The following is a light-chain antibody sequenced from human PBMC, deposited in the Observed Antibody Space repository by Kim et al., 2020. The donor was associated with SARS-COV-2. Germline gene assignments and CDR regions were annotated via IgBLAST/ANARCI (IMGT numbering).Light chain of an antibody. CDR3: QQSSHWSP. CDR1: QSVSTY. Sequence: EIVLTQSPATLSLSPGERATLSCRASQSVSTYLAWYQQKPGQAPRLLIYDASNRATGIPARFSGSGSGTDFTLTISSLEPEDFAVYYCQQSSHWSPFGQGTRLEIK. V-gene: IGKV3-11*01. J-gene: IGKJ5*01. CDR2: DAS.